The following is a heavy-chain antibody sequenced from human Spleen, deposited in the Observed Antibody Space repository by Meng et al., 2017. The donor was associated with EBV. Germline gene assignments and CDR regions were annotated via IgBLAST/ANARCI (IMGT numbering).Heavy chain of an antibody. CDR2: ISAYNGNT. V-gene: IGHV1-18*01. Sequence: QVQLVQSGAEVKKPXXXXNVXCKASGYSFTVHGISWVRQAPGQGLEWMGWISAYNGNTNYAQKLQGRVTMTTDTSTSTTYMELRSLRSDDTAVYYCARVSLRGSDVDFWGQGALVTVSS. J-gene: IGHJ4*02. CDR3: ARVSLRGSDVDF. CDR1: GYSFTVHG. D-gene: IGHD3-16*01.